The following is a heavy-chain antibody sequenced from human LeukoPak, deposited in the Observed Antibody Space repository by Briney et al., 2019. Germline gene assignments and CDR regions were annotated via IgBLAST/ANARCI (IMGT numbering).Heavy chain of an antibody. CDR2: INHSGST. CDR3: ARDQQGNFDY. CDR1: GGSFSGYY. Sequence: SETLSLTCAVYGGSFSGYYWSWIRQPPGKGLEWIGEINHSGSTNYNPSLKRRVTISVDTSKNQFSLKLSSVTAADTAVYYCARDQQGNFDYWGQGTLVTVSS. V-gene: IGHV4-34*01. D-gene: IGHD7-27*01. J-gene: IGHJ4*02.